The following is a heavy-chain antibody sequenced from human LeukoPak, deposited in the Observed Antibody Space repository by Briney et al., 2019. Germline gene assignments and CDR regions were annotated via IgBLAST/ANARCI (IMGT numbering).Heavy chain of an antibody. CDR1: GGTFSSYA. Sequence: SVKVSCKASGGTFSSYAISWVRQAPGQGLEWMGRIIPILGIANYAQKFQGRVTITADKSASTAYMELRSLRSDDTAVYYCARDSLSMVRGVITIMDVWGQGTTVTVSS. V-gene: IGHV1-69*04. CDR3: ARDSLSMVRGVITIMDV. CDR2: IIPILGIA. D-gene: IGHD3-10*01. J-gene: IGHJ6*02.